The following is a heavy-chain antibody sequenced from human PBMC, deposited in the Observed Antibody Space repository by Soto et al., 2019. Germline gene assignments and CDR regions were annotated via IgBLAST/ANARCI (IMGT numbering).Heavy chain of an antibody. J-gene: IGHJ6*02. CDR2: ISYDGSNK. CDR1: GFTFSSYA. CDR3: ASGAHIVVGGGMDV. Sequence: QVQLVESGGGVVQPGRSLRLSCAASGFTFSSYAMHWVRQAPGKGLEWVAVISYDGSNKYYADSVKGRFTISRDNSKNTLYLQMNSLRAEDTAVYYCASGAHIVVGGGMDVWGQVTTVTVSS. D-gene: IGHD2-21*01. V-gene: IGHV3-30-3*01.